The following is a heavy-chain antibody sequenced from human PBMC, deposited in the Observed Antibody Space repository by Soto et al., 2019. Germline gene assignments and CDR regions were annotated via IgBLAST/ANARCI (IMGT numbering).Heavy chain of an antibody. Sequence: PSETLSLTCAVSGGSISSGGDSWSWIRQPPGKGLEWIGYIYHSGSTYYNPSLKSRVTISVDRSKNQFSLKLSSVTAADTAVYYSARAPGYSYGFLDYWGQGTLVTVSS. D-gene: IGHD5-18*01. CDR1: GGSISSGGDS. CDR3: ARAPGYSYGFLDY. CDR2: IYHSGST. J-gene: IGHJ4*02. V-gene: IGHV4-30-2*01.